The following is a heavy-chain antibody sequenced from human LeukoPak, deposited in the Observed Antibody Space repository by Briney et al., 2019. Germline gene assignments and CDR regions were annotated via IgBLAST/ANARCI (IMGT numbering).Heavy chain of an antibody. CDR2: INPSGGST. CDR3: ARARITGTTGGYYYYGMDV. D-gene: IGHD1-7*01. CDR1: GYTFTSYY. Sequence: ASVKVSCKASGYTFTSYYMHWVRQAPGQGLEWMGIINPSGGSTSYAQKFQGRVTMTRDTSTSTVYMELSSLRSEDTAVYYCARARITGTTGGYYYYGMDVWGQGTTVTVSS. J-gene: IGHJ6*02. V-gene: IGHV1-46*01.